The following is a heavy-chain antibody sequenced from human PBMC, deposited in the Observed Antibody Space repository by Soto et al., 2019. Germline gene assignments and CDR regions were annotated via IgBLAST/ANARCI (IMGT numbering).Heavy chain of an antibody. J-gene: IGHJ4*02. CDR3: AKSNSVATINFDY. V-gene: IGHV3-30*18. D-gene: IGHD5-12*01. CDR2: ISYDGSNK. Sequence: QVQLVESGGGVVQPGRSLRLSCAASGFTFSSYGMHWVRQAPGKGLEWVAVISYDGSNKYYADSVKGRFTISRDNSKNTLYLQMNSLRAEDTAVYYCAKSNSVATINFDYWGQGTLVTVSS. CDR1: GFTFSSYG.